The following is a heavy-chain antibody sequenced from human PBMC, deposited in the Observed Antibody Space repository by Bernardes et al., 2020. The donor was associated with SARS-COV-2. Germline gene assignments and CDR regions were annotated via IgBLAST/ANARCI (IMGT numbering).Heavy chain of an antibody. CDR3: ARDTAAGIDY. CDR2: LYGDGTT. CDR1: GFTVSSNY. Sequence: VGSLRLSCAVVGFTVSSNYMIWVRQAPGKGLEWVSILYGDGTTYYADSVKGRFTTSRDNSKNTLYLQMNSLRGEDSAVFYCARDTAAGIDYWGQGTLVTVSS. D-gene: IGHD6-13*01. V-gene: IGHV3-66*02. J-gene: IGHJ4*02.